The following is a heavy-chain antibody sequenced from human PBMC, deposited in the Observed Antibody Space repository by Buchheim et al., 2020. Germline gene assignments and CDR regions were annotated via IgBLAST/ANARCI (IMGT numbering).Heavy chain of an antibody. J-gene: IGHJ3*02. CDR3: ARWYTDAFDI. CDR2: ISYDGSNK. CDR1: GFTFSSYA. V-gene: IGHV3-30*04. Sequence: QVQLVESGGGVVQPGRSLRLSCAASGFTFSSYAMHWVRQAPGKGLEWVAVISYDGSNKYYADSVKGRFTISRVNSKNTLYLQMNSLRAEDTAVYYCARWYTDAFDIWGQGT. D-gene: IGHD1-1*01.